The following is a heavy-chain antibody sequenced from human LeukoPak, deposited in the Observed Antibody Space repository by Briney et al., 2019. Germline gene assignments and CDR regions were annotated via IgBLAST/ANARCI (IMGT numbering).Heavy chain of an antibody. J-gene: IGHJ2*01. Sequence: GASVKVSCKVSGYTLTELSMHWVRQAPGKGLEWMGGFDPEDGETIYAQKFQGRVTITADKSTSTAYMELSSLRSEDTAVYYCARGKSGEANPDYYDSSGYEYFDLWGRGTLVTVSS. D-gene: IGHD3-22*01. CDR3: ARGKSGEANPDYYDSSGYEYFDL. CDR2: FDPEDGET. CDR1: GYTLTELS. V-gene: IGHV1-24*01.